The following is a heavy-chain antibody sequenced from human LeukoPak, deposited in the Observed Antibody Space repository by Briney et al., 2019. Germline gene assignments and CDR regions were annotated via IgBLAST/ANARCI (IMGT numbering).Heavy chain of an antibody. CDR1: GGSFSGYY. D-gene: IGHD5-12*01. V-gene: IGHV4-34*01. CDR3: AGSGYDFDY. Sequence: PSETLSLTRAVYGGSFSGYYWSWIRQPPGKGLEWIGEINHSGSTNYNPSLKSRVTISVDTSKNQFSLKLSSVTAADTAVYYCAGSGYDFDYWGQGTLVTVSS. J-gene: IGHJ4*02. CDR2: INHSGST.